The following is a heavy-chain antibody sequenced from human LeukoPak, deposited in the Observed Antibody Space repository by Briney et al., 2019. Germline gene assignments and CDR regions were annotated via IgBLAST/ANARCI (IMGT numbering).Heavy chain of an antibody. V-gene: IGHV1-2*02. CDR3: ARVLYSSGWYDGDY. Sequence: ASVKVSCKTSGYTFTGYYMHWVRQAPGQGLEWMGWINPNSGGTNYAQKFQSRVTMTRDTSISTAYLDLSRLRSDDTAVYYCARVLYSSGWYDGDYWGQGTLVTVSS. CDR1: GYTFTGYY. CDR2: INPNSGGT. D-gene: IGHD6-19*01. J-gene: IGHJ4*02.